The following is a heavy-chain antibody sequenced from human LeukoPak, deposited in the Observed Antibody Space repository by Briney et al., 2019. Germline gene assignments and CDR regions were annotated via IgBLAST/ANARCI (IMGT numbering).Heavy chain of an antibody. J-gene: IGHJ4*02. CDR1: GGSVSGYY. D-gene: IGHD6-6*01. CDR2: FYYSGST. CDR3: ARDSARGNYFDY. V-gene: IGHV4-59*02. Sequence: SETLSLTCTVSGGSVSGYYWTWIRQPAGKGLEWIGYFYYSGSTNYNPSLKSRVTILVDTSKNQVSLRLSSVTAADTAVYYCARDSARGNYFDYWGQGTLVTVSS.